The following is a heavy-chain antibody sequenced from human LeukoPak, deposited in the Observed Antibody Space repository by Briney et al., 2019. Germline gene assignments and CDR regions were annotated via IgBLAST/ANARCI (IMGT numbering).Heavy chain of an antibody. CDR2: INPNSGGT. Sequence: ASVKVSCKASGYTFTGYYIHWVRQAPGQGLEWMGWINPNSGGTNNAQDFQGRVTMTRDTSISTAYMELSRLTSDDTAVYYCARAVVVGGYYRVYFDYWGQGTLVTVSS. CDR3: ARAVVVGGYYRVYFDY. J-gene: IGHJ4*02. V-gene: IGHV1-2*02. D-gene: IGHD3-3*01. CDR1: GYTFTGYY.